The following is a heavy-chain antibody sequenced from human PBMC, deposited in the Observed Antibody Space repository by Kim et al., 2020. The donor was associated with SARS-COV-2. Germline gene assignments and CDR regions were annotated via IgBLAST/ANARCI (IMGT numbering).Heavy chain of an antibody. CDR2: IYYSGST. V-gene: IGHV4-59*08. CDR1: GGSISSYY. J-gene: IGHJ3*02. D-gene: IGHD3-22*01. Sequence: SETLSLTCTVSGGSISSYYWSWIRQPPGKGLEWIGYIYYSGSTTYNPSLKSRVTMSVDTSKNQFSLKLSAVTAADTAVYYCARLLVVRAPPDLNDAFDIWGEGTMVTVSS. CDR3: ARLLVVRAPPDLNDAFDI.